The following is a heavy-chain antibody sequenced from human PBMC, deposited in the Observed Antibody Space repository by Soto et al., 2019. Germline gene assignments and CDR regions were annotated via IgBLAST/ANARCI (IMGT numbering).Heavy chain of an antibody. CDR3: ARDLRGYSFRGFDY. J-gene: IGHJ4*02. D-gene: IGHD5-18*01. V-gene: IGHV3-33*01. Sequence: GGSLRLSCAASGFTFSSYGMHWVRQAPGKGLEWVAVIWYDGSNKYYADSVKGRFTISRDNSKNTLYLQMNSLRAEDTAVYYCARDLRGYSFRGFDYWGQGTLVTVSS. CDR1: GFTFSSYG. CDR2: IWYDGSNK.